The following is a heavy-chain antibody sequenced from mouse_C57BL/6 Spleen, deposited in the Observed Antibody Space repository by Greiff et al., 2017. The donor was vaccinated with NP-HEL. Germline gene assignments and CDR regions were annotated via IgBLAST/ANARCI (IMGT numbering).Heavy chain of an antibody. D-gene: IGHD2-3*01. Sequence: VQLQQQSGAELVRPGTSVKMSCKASGYTFTNYWIGWAKQRPGHGLEWIGDIYPGGGYTNYNEKFKGKATLTAYKSSSTAYMQFSSLTSEDSAIYYCARLGDGYYPDYWGQGTTLTVSS. J-gene: IGHJ2*01. CDR3: ARLGDGYYPDY. CDR1: GYTFTNYW. CDR2: IYPGGGYT. V-gene: IGHV1-63*01.